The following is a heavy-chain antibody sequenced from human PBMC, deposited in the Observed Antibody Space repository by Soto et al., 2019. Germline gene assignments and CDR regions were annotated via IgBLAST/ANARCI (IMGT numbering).Heavy chain of an antibody. J-gene: IGHJ6*02. D-gene: IGHD3-10*01. Sequence: GGSLRLSCAASGFTFSNAWMNWVRQAPGKGLEWVGRIKSKTDGGTTDYAAPVKGRFTISRDDSKNTLYLQMNSLKTEDTAVYYCTTDRMVRGAHWGYYYGMDVWGQGTTVTVSS. CDR3: TTDRMVRGAHWGYYYGMDV. CDR2: IKSKTDGGTT. CDR1: GFTFSNAW. V-gene: IGHV3-15*07.